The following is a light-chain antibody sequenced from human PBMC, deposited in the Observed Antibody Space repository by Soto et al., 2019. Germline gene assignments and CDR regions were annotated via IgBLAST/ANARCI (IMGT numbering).Light chain of an antibody. J-gene: IGLJ2*01. CDR3: AAWDDSLSGVV. CDR1: SSNIGSNY. CDR2: RNN. Sequence: QSVLTQPPSASGTPGQRVTISCSGRSSNIGSNYVYWYQQLPGTAPKLLIYRNNQRPSGVPDRFSGSKSGTSASLAISGLRSEDEDDYYCAAWDDSLSGVVFGGGTQLTVL. V-gene: IGLV1-47*01.